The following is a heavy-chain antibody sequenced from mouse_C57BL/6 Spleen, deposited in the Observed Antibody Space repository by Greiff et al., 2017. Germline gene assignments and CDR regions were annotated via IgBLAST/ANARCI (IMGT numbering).Heavy chain of an antibody. CDR3: ASDGRDNFDY. V-gene: IGHV5-6*01. D-gene: IGHD1-1*01. CDR1: GFTFSSYG. Sequence: EVMLVESGGDLVKPGGSLKLSCAASGFTFSSYGMSWVRQTPDKRLEWVATISSGGSYTYYPDSVKGRFTISRDNAKNTLYLQMSSLKSEDTAMYYCASDGRDNFDYWGQGTTLTVSS. J-gene: IGHJ2*01. CDR2: ISSGGSYT.